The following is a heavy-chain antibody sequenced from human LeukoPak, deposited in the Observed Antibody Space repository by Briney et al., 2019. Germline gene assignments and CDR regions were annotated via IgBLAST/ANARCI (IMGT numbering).Heavy chain of an antibody. D-gene: IGHD1-26*01. CDR2: IYDSGST. CDR3: ARLFHPALSGNYPFDY. CDR1: GGSISSYY. V-gene: IGHV4-59*01. J-gene: IGHJ4*02. Sequence: SETLSLTCTVSGGSISSYYWSWIRQPPGKGLEWIAYIYDSGSTSYNPSLKSRVTISVDTSKNQFSLKLNSVTAADTAMYYCARLFHPALSGNYPFDYWGQGTLVTVSS.